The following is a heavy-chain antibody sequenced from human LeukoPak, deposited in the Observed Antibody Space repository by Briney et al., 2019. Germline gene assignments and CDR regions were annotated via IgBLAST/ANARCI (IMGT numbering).Heavy chain of an antibody. Sequence: SETLSLTCAVSGVSISSGGYSWSWIRQPPGKGLEWIGYIYHSGSTYYNPSLKSRVTISVDRSKNQFSLKLSSVTAADTAVYYCARDNCSGGSCYSGFRWFDPWGQGTLVTVSS. CDR3: ARDNCSGGSCYSGFRWFDP. D-gene: IGHD2-15*01. V-gene: IGHV4-30-2*01. CDR1: GVSISSGGYS. CDR2: IYHSGST. J-gene: IGHJ5*02.